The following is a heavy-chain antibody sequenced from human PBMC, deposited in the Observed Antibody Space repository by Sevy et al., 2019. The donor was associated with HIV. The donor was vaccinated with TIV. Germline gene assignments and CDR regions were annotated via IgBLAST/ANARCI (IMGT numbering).Heavy chain of an antibody. Sequence: GGSLRLSCAVSGFTVSANYMTWVRQAPGKGLEWVSVIYSDGTIHHADSVKGRFSISRDNSNNTLYLQMNSLRAEDTAVYYCTRGKGGYGYGLNYWGQGTLVTVSS. CDR1: GFTVSANY. CDR3: TRGKGGYGYGLNY. CDR2: IYSDGTI. D-gene: IGHD5-18*01. V-gene: IGHV3-66*01. J-gene: IGHJ4*02.